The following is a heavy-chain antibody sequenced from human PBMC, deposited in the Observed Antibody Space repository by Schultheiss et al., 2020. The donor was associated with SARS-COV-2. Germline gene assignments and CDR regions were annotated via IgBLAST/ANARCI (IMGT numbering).Heavy chain of an antibody. CDR1: GGSISSSSYY. Sequence: SQTLSLTCTVSGGSISSSSYYWGWIRQPPGKGLEWIGSIYHSGSADYNPSLKSRVTISVDKSKNQFSLWLNSVTAADTAVYYCARWDSGYDWAYFDYWGQGTLVTVSS. CDR2: IYHSGSA. D-gene: IGHD5-12*01. V-gene: IGHV4-39*07. J-gene: IGHJ4*02. CDR3: ARWDSGYDWAYFDY.